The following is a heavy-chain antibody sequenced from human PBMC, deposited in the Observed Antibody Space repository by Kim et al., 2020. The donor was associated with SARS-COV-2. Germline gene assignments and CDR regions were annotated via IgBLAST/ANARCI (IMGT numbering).Heavy chain of an antibody. D-gene: IGHD3-10*01. CDR2: MNPNSGNT. CDR1: GYTFTSYD. V-gene: IGHV1-8*01. J-gene: IGHJ6*02. Sequence: ASVKVSCKASGYTFTSYDINWVRQATGQGLEWMGWMNPNSGNTGYAQKFQGRVTMTRNTSISTAYMELSSLRSEDTAVYYCARYKQWFGELLPNYYYYYGMDVWGQRTTVTVSS. CDR3: ARYKQWFGELLPNYYYYYGMDV.